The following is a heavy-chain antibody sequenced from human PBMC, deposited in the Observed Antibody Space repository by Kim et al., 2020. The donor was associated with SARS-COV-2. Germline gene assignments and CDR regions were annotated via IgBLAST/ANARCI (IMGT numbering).Heavy chain of an antibody. CDR3: ARPTSGSCFNWFDP. Sequence: YSESVQGRFAISRDNSRDTLYLHMSRLRAADTAVYFCARPTSGSCFNWFDPWGQGTLVTVSS. J-gene: IGHJ5*02. D-gene: IGHD2-15*01. V-gene: IGHV3-30*03.